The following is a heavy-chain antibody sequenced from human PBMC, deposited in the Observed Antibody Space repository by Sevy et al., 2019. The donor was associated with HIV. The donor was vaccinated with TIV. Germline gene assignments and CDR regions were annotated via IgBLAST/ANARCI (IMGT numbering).Heavy chain of an antibody. CDR2: IWLTGTT. Sequence: GGSLRLSCAVSGFTVSSNIMSWVRQAPGKGLEWVSVIWLTGTTYYADSVKGRFTISRDNSKNTVYLDMSSLRAADTAVYYCARGKHVSDYYGSFDYWGQGTLVTVSS. V-gene: IGHV3-53*01. J-gene: IGHJ4*02. D-gene: IGHD3-3*01. CDR3: ARGKHVSDYYGSFDY. CDR1: GFTVSSNI.